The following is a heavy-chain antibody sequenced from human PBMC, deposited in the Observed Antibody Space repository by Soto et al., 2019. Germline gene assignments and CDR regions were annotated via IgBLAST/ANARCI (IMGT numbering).Heavy chain of an antibody. CDR3: AKEGHSGRYFGP. Sequence: SETLSLTCTVSGGSISSYYWSWIRQPPGKGLEWIGYIYYSGSTNYNPSLKSRVTISVDTSKNQFSLKLSSVTAADTAVYYCAKEGHSGRYFGPWGQGTLVTVS. D-gene: IGHD3-10*01. V-gene: IGHV4-59*01. CDR1: GGSISSYY. J-gene: IGHJ5*02. CDR2: IYYSGST.